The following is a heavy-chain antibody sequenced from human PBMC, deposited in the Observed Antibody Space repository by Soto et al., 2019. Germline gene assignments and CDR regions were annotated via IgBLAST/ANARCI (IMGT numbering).Heavy chain of an antibody. V-gene: IGHV4-34*01. CDR1: GGSFSGDY. CDR2: INHSGST. J-gene: IGHJ6*02. CDR3: ARGITMVRIYYYGMDV. D-gene: IGHD3-10*01. Sequence: SETLSLTCAGYGGSFSGDYWSWIRQPPGKGLEWIGEINHSGSTNYNPSLKSRVTISVDTSKNQFSLKLSSVTAADTAVYYCARGITMVRIYYYGMDVWGQGTTVTVSS.